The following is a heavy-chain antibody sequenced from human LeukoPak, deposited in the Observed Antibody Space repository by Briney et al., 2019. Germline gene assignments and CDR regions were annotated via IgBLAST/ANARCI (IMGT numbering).Heavy chain of an antibody. CDR1: GFTFSSYS. CDR2: ISSSSSTT. D-gene: IGHD5-12*01. J-gene: IGHJ5*02. V-gene: IGHV3-48*01. CDR3: ASGAEGYVFDP. Sequence: GGSLTLSCGVSGFTFSSYSMNWVRQAPGKGLEWVSYISSSSSTTYYADSVKGRFTISRDNAKNSLYLQMSSLRVEDTAVYYCASGAEGYVFDPWGQGTLVTVSS.